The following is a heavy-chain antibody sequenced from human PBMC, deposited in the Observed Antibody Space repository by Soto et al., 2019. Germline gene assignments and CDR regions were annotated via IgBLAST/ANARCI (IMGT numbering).Heavy chain of an antibody. CDR2: ISSSSSYI. CDR1: GFTFSSYS. V-gene: IGHV3-21*01. D-gene: IGHD2-2*01. J-gene: IGHJ5*02. CDR3: ARGGYCSSTSCYAGLYNWFDP. Sequence: EVQLVESGGGLVKPGGSLRLSCAASGFTFSSYSMNWVRQAPGKGLDWVSSISSSSSYIYYADSVKGRFTISRDNAKNSLYLQMNSLRAEDTAVYYCARGGYCSSTSCYAGLYNWFDPWGQGTLVTVSS.